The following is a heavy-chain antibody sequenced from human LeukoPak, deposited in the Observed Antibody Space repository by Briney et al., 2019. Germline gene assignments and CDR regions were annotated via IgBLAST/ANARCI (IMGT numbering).Heavy chain of an antibody. Sequence: GGSLRLSCTASGFTFGDYAMSWFRQAPGKGLEWVGFIRSKAYGGTTEYAASVKGRFTISRDDSKSIAYLQMNSLKTEDTAVYYCTRESYLGWLPPIDYWGQGTLVTVSS. CDR2: IRSKAYGGTT. CDR1: GFTFGDYA. D-gene: IGHD3-3*01. V-gene: IGHV3-49*03. CDR3: TRESYLGWLPPIDY. J-gene: IGHJ4*02.